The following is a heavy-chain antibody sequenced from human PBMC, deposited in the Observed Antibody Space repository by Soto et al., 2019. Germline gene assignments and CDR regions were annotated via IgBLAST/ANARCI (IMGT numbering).Heavy chain of an antibody. V-gene: IGHV5-51*01. D-gene: IGHD3-9*01. CDR2: IYPGDSDT. CDR1: GYSFTNYW. J-gene: IGHJ4*02. CDR3: ARHGPYYDILTGSGYFDY. Sequence: GESLKISCKGSGYSFTNYWIGWVRQMPGKGLEWMGIIYPGDSDTRYSPSFQGQVTISADKSISTAYLQWSSLKASDTAMYYCARHGPYYDILTGSGYFDYWGQGTLVTVSS.